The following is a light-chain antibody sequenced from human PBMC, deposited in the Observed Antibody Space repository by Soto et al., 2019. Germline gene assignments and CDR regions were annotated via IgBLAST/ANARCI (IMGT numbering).Light chain of an antibody. V-gene: IGKV2-30*01. Sequence: DVVMTQSPLSLPVTLGQTASISCRSSLSLVYSDGNTYLNWFHQRPGQSPRRLFYKVSNRDSGVPDRFSASGSVTDFTLRINRVEAEAVGVYYCLQGSHWPPTFGQGTTVEIK. CDR3: LQGSHWPPT. CDR1: LSLVYSDGNTY. J-gene: IGKJ1*01. CDR2: KVS.